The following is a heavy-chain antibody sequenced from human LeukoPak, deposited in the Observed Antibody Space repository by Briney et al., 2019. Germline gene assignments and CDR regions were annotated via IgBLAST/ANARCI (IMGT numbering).Heavy chain of an antibody. CDR2: IYSSGST. CDR1: GGSISSSSYY. V-gene: IGHV4-39*01. Sequence: PSETLSLTCTVSGGSISSSSYYCGWIRQPPGKGLEWIGNIYSSGSTYYNPSLKSRVTISVDTSKNQFSLKLSSVTAADTAVYYCARQAYSSNLGWFDPWGQGTLVTVSS. J-gene: IGHJ5*02. CDR3: ARQAYSSNLGWFDP. D-gene: IGHD6-13*01.